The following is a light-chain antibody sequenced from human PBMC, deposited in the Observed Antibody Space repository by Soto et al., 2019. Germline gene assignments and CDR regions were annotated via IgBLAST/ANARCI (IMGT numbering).Light chain of an antibody. V-gene: IGKV1-5*01. Sequence: DIQMTQSPSTLSASVGDRVTITCRATQSISSWLAWYQQKPGKAPKLLIYDVSSLESGVPSRFSGSGSGTEFTLTISSLQPDDFATYYCQPYNSLWTFGQGTKVVIK. CDR2: DVS. CDR1: QSISSW. J-gene: IGKJ1*01. CDR3: QPYNSLWT.